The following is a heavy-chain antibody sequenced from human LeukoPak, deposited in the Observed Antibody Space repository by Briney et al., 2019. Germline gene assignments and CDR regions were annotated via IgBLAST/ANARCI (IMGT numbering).Heavy chain of an antibody. J-gene: IGHJ6*03. Sequence: WETLSLTCAVSGYPINSAYYWVWIRQPPGKGLEWIGSLYHPDSTYYNPSLKSRVTMSVDTSRNQFSLKMSFVTAADTAVYYCARQYDSYFYYYLDVWGTGTTVTVSS. CDR3: ARQYDSYFYYYLDV. CDR2: LYHPDST. V-gene: IGHV4-38-2*01. D-gene: IGHD3-3*01. CDR1: GYPINSAYY.